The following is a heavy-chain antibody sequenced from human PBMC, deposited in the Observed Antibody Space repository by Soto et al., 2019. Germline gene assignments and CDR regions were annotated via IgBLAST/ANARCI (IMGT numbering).Heavy chain of an antibody. Sequence: GESLKISCKGSGYSFTNYWIAWVRQMPGKGLEWMGIIYPGDSDTRYSPSFQGQVTISADKSISTAYLQWSSLKASDTAMYYCARLGGYCSSTKCYGGGDYWGQGTQVTVSS. CDR2: IYPGDSDT. CDR1: GYSFTNYW. CDR3: ARLGGYCSSTKCYGGGDY. V-gene: IGHV5-51*01. J-gene: IGHJ4*02. D-gene: IGHD2-2*01.